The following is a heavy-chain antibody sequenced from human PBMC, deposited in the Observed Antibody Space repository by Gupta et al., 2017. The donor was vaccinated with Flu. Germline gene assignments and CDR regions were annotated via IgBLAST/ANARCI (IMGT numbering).Heavy chain of an antibody. CDR3: EARGYGGDSDR. V-gene: IGHV4-61*02. D-gene: IGHD4-23*01. CDR2: IYTRGST. CDR1: GGSISSGSYY. Sequence: QVQLQDSCPGLVKPSQTLSLPCTVSGGSISSGSYYWSWIRQPAGKGLEWIGRIYTRGSTNDNPSRKSRVTILVDKAKNQYSMRMSVVTDAETAVYYGEARGYGGDSDRWVQGTLVTDS. J-gene: IGHJ5*02.